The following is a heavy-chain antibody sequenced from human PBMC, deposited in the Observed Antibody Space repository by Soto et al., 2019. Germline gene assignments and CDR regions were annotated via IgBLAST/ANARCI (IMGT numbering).Heavy chain of an antibody. CDR3: ARGGTVVVVAATRAFDI. CDR2: IIPIFGTA. Sequence: SVKVSCKASGGTFSSYAISWVRQAPGQGLEWMGGIIPIFGTANYARKFQGRVTITADESTSTAYMELSSLRSEDTAVYYCARGGTVVVVAATRAFDIWGQGTMVTVSS. J-gene: IGHJ3*02. V-gene: IGHV1-69*13. D-gene: IGHD2-15*01. CDR1: GGTFSSYA.